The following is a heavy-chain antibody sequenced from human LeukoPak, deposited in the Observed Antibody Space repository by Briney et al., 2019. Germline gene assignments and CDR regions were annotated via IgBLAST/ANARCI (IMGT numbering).Heavy chain of an antibody. Sequence: GASVKVSCKASGYTFTVYYMHWVRQAPGQGLEWMGRINPNSGGTNYAQKFQGRVTMTRDTSISTAYMELSRLRSDDTAVYYCASGGSYCFSGVDYFDYWGQGTLVTVSS. CDR2: INPNSGGT. V-gene: IGHV1-2*06. J-gene: IGHJ4*02. CDR1: GYTFTVYY. D-gene: IGHD1-26*01. CDR3: ASGGSYCFSGVDYFDY.